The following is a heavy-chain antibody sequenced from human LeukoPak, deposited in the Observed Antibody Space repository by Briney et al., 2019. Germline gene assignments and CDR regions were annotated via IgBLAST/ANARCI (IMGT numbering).Heavy chain of an antibody. CDR1: GFTFSSYG. CDR2: IWYDGSDK. CDR3: ARESWFGESKTFDI. V-gene: IGHV3-33*01. D-gene: IGHD3-10*01. Sequence: PGRSLRLSCAASGFTFSSYGMHWVRQAPGKGLEWGAVIWYDGSDKYHADSVKGRFTISRDNSKNMLCLQTNSLRAEDTAVYYCARESWFGESKTFDIWGQGTMVTVSS. J-gene: IGHJ3*02.